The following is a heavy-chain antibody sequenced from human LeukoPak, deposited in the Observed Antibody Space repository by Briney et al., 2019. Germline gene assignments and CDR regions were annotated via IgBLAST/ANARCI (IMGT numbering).Heavy chain of an antibody. CDR2: IYPDDSNT. CDR1: GYSFTSYW. Sequence: GETLKISCKGSGYSFTSYWIGWVRQMPGQGLEWMGIIYPDDSNTIYGPSFQGQVTISADKSINTAYLEWSSLKASDTAIYYCARQGAAGKYYYYYMDVWGKGTTVTVSS. V-gene: IGHV5-51*01. J-gene: IGHJ6*03. CDR3: ARQGAAGKYYYYYMDV. D-gene: IGHD6-13*01.